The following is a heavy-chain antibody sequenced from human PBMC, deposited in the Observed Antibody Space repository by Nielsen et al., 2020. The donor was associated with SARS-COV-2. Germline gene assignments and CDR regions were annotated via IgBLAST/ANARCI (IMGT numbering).Heavy chain of an antibody. V-gene: IGHV4-61*01. J-gene: IGHJ6*02. CDR1: GGSVSSGSYY. D-gene: IGHD1-26*01. CDR2: IYYSGST. CDR3: ARREYHYYGMDV. Sequence: SETLSLTCTVSGGSVSSGSYYWSWIRQPPGKGLEWIGYIYYSGSTNYNPSLKSRVTISVDTSKNQFSLKLSSVTAADTAVYYCARREYHYYGMDVWGQGTTVTVSS.